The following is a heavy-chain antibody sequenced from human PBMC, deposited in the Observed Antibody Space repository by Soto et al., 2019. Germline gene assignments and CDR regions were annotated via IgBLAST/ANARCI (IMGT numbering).Heavy chain of an antibody. CDR1: GFTFSSYG. J-gene: IGHJ4*02. Sequence: QVQLVESGGGVVQPGRSLRLSCAASGFTFSSYGMHWVRQAPGKGLEWVAVISYDGSNKYYADSVKGRFPISRDNSKNTLYLQMNSLRAEDTAVYYCAKGWAYSSSSDFDYWGQGTLVTVSS. CDR2: ISYDGSNK. D-gene: IGHD6-6*01. CDR3: AKGWAYSSSSDFDY. V-gene: IGHV3-30*18.